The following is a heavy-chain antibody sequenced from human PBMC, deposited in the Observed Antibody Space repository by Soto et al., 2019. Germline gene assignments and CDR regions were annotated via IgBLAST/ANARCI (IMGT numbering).Heavy chain of an antibody. CDR3: ARQPTTGDTDLWFDP. CDR1: GGSISTSRSY. V-gene: IGHV4-39*01. J-gene: IGHJ5*02. Sequence: SETLSLTCDVSGGSISTSRSYWAWIRQPPGKGLEWLANIFYSGSTYYNPSLASRVTVSVDTSKNEFSLKLRSVTAADTAVYYCARQPTTGDTDLWFDPWGQGTLVTVSS. CDR2: IFYSGST. D-gene: IGHD2-21*01.